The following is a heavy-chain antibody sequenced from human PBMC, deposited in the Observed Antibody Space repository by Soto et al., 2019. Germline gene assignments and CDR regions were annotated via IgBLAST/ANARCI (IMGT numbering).Heavy chain of an antibody. J-gene: IGHJ5*02. CDR1: GASINIYY. CDR2: IYTTGNI. Sequence: PSETLSRTWNVSGASINIYYWSWIRQSAGKGLEWIGRIYTTGNINYNPSLRSRVTVSRDSSKNQLSLKLTSVTAADSAVYFCVRDRLNWFDPWGQGLLVTVSS. V-gene: IGHV4-4*07. CDR3: VRDRLNWFDP.